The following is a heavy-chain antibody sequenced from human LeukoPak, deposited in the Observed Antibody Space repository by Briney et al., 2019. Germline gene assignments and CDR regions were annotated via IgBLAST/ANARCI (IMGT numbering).Heavy chain of an antibody. CDR3: ARPLYGSGSYYFDY. CDR2: IWYDGSNK. Sequence: PGGSLRLSCAASGFTFSSYGMHWVRQAPGKGLEWVAVIWYDGSNKYYADSVKGRFTISRDNSKNTLYLQMNSLRAEDTAVYYCARPLYGSGSYYFDYWGQGTLVTVSS. J-gene: IGHJ4*02. D-gene: IGHD3-10*01. CDR1: GFTFSSYG. V-gene: IGHV3-33*01.